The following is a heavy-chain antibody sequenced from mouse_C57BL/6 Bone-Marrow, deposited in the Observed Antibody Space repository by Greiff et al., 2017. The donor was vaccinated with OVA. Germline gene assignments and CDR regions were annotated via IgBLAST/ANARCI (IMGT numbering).Heavy chain of an antibody. D-gene: IGHD4-1*01. CDR3: TTNWERDY. Sequence: EVQLQQSGAELVRPGASVKLSCTASGFNIKDDYMHWVKQRPEQGLEWIGWIDPENGDTEYASKFQGKATITADTSSNTAYLQLSSLTSEGTAVYYCTTNWERDYWGKDTTLTVSS. V-gene: IGHV14-4*01. CDR2: IDPENGDT. J-gene: IGHJ2*01. CDR1: GFNIKDDY.